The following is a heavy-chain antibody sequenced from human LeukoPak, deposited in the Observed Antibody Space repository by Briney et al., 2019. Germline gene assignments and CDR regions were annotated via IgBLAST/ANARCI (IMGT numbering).Heavy chain of an antibody. D-gene: IGHD4-23*01. Sequence: GGSLGLSCAASGFTFSSYWMNWVRQAPGKGLVWVSRIASEGSSTTYADSVKGRFSISRDNAKNTLYLQMNSLRVEDTAVYYCARGRPHGNDYWGQGTLVTVSS. CDR3: ARGRPHGNDY. V-gene: IGHV3-74*01. CDR1: GFTFSSYW. J-gene: IGHJ4*02. CDR2: IASEGSST.